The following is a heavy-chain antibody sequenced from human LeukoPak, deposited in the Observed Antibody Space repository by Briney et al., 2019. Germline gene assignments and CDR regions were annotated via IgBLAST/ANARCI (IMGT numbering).Heavy chain of an antibody. CDR2: IKQDGSEK. V-gene: IGHV3-7*01. J-gene: IGHJ4*02. CDR1: GFTFSSDW. Sequence: GGSLRLSCAASGFTFSSDWMSWVRQAPGKGLEWVANIKQDGSEKYYVDSVKGRFTISRDNAKNSLYLQMNSLRAEDTAVYYCARARYSSSWGITSYYFDYWGQGTLVTVSS. CDR3: ARARYSSSWGITSYYFDY. D-gene: IGHD6-13*01.